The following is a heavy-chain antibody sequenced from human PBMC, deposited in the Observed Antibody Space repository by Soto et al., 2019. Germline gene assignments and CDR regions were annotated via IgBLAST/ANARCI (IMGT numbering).Heavy chain of an antibody. J-gene: IGHJ4*02. D-gene: IGHD3-10*01. V-gene: IGHV1-8*01. CDR2: MNPNSGHT. Sequence: QVQLVQSGAEVKKPGASVKVSCEASGYTFTNYDVNWVRQAPGQGLEWMGWMNPNSGHTVYAQKFLGRITMTRNTSISTAYMELSGLRSEDTAIYFCVTGSHFDYWGQGSLVTVSS. CDR3: VTGSHFDY. CDR1: GYTFTNYD.